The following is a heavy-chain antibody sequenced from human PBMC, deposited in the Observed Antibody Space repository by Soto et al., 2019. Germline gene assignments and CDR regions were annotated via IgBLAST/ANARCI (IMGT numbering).Heavy chain of an antibody. V-gene: IGHV3-23*01. CDR3: AKGPIFGVVIPYYFDY. CDR1: GFTFSSYA. D-gene: IGHD3-3*01. Sequence: EVQLLESGGGLVQPGGSLRLSCAASGFTFSSYAMSWVRQAPGKGLEWVSAISGSGGSTYYADSVKGRFTISRDNSKNTLYLQMNSLRAEDTAVYYCAKGPIFGVVIPYYFDYWGQGTLVTVSS. J-gene: IGHJ4*02. CDR2: ISGSGGST.